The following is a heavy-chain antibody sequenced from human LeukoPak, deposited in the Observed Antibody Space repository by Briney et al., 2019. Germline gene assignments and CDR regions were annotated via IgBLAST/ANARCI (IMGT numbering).Heavy chain of an antibody. Sequence: SETLSLTCAVYGGSFSGYYWSWIRQPPGKGLEWIGEINHSGSTNYNPSLKSRVTISVDTSKNQFSLKLSSVTAADTAVYYCARQYQPGPVGTDAFDVWGQGIVVTVSS. CDR2: INHSGST. CDR1: GGSFSGYY. D-gene: IGHD2-8*02. J-gene: IGHJ3*01. V-gene: IGHV4-34*01. CDR3: ARQYQPGPVGTDAFDV.